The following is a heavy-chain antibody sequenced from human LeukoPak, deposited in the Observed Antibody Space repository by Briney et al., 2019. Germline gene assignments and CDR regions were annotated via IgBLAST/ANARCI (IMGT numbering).Heavy chain of an antibody. V-gene: IGHV4-59*08. Sequence: PSETLSLTCTVSGGSISSYYWSWIRQPPGKGLEWIGSIYHSGSTYYNPSLKSRVTISVDTSKNQFSLKLSSVTAADTAVYYCARMYYFDSGSDNWFDPWGQGTLVTVSS. CDR2: IYHSGST. CDR1: GGSISSYY. D-gene: IGHD3-10*01. J-gene: IGHJ5*02. CDR3: ARMYYFDSGSDNWFDP.